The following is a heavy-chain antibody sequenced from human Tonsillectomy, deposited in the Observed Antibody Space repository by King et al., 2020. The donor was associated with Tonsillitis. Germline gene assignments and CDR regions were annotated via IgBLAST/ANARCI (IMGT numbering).Heavy chain of an antibody. Sequence: TLKESGPALVKPTQTLTLTCTFSGFSLSTDEMRVSWVRQPPGKALEWLARIDWEDEKFYITHLKTRLTISRDTSKNQAVLRMTNRDPGETATYYCTRSQAGSNWFDPWGRGTLVTVSS. CDR3: TRSQAGSNWFDP. V-gene: IGHV2-70*04. CDR2: IDWEDEK. J-gene: IGHJ5*02. CDR1: GFSLSTDEMR.